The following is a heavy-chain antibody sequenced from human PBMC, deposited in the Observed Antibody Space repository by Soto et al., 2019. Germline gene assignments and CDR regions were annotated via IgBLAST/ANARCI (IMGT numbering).Heavy chain of an antibody. CDR3: ARGRVRYSSSKYCEP. CDR2: MNPDSGHT. D-gene: IGHD6-6*01. CDR1: GYTFTSYD. V-gene: IGHV1-8*01. J-gene: IGHJ5*02. Sequence: QVQLVQSGAEVKKPGASVKVSCKASGYTFTSYDINWVPQATGQGPEWMGWMNPDSGHTGYARKFRGRVSMTRITSMSTAYMELSSRRSDDTAIFYWARGRVRYSSSKYCEPWGRGTLVSVSS.